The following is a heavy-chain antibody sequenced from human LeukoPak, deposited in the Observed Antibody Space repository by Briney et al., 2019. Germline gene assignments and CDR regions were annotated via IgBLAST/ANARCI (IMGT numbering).Heavy chain of an antibody. J-gene: IGHJ5*02. D-gene: IGHD4-17*01. CDR2: IYYSGST. CDR3: AREALRPSRWFDP. CDR1: GGSISSGDYY. V-gene: IGHV4-30-4*01. Sequence: SETLSLTCTVSGGSISSGDYYWSWIRQPPGKGLERIGYIYYSGSTYYNPSLKSRVTISVDTSKNQFSLKLSSVTAADTAVYYCAREALRPSRWFDPWGQGTLVTVSS.